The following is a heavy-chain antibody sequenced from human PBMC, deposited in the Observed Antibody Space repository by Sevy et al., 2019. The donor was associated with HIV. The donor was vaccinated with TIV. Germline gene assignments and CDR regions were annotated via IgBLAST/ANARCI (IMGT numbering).Heavy chain of an antibody. CDR2: IKQNGIEK. V-gene: IGHV3-7*01. CDR3: AREGSPYDTYYYYYGMDV. J-gene: IGHJ6*02. CDR1: GFTFNSYW. D-gene: IGHD5-12*01. Sequence: GGSLRLSCAASGFTFNSYWMSWVRQAPGKGLEWVANIKQNGIEKYYVDSVKGRLTISRDNSQKSLFLQMNTLRAEDTAVYYCAREGSPYDTYYYYYGMDVWGQGTTVTVSS.